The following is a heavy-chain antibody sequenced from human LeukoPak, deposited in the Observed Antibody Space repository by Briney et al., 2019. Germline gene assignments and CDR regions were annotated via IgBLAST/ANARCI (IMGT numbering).Heavy chain of an antibody. D-gene: IGHD1-26*01. CDR2: ISSTGDST. V-gene: IGHV3-23*01. CDR1: GFTFSSYA. J-gene: IGHJ4*02. CDR3: AKRAKVGGISLYYFDY. Sequence: GGSLRLSCTTSGFTFSSYAMSWVRQAPGKGLDWVSTISSTGDSTYYADSVKGRFTVSRDNSKNTLYLQMNSLRAEDTAVYYCAKRAKVGGISLYYFDYWGRGTLVTVSS.